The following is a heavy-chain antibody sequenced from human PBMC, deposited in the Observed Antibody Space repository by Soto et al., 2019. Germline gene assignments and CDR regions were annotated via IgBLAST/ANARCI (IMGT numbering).Heavy chain of an antibody. CDR2: ISPYKGNT. CDR3: ARDLDASGSYYTDY. J-gene: IGHJ4*02. Sequence: QIQLVQSGAEVKKPGASVKVSCKASGYTFSSIGISWVRQAPGQGLEWMGWISPYKGNTHYAQGLQGRVIMTTDTSTSTAYMELRSLRSDDTAVYYCARDLDASGSYYTDYWGQGTLVTVSS. V-gene: IGHV1-18*01. D-gene: IGHD3-10*01. CDR1: GYTFSSIG.